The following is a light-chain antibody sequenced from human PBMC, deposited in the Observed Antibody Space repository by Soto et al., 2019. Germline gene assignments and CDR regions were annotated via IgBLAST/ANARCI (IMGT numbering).Light chain of an antibody. CDR3: QQYSDYSPRT. CDR2: DSS. J-gene: IGKJ1*01. V-gene: IGKV1-5*01. Sequence: DIQMTQAPSTLSASVGDRVTITCRVSQSINNWLAWYQQKPGKAPNLLISDSSDLQSGVPSRFSGSGSGTEFTLTISSLQPDDFATYYCQQYSDYSPRTFAQGTKVDIK. CDR1: QSINNW.